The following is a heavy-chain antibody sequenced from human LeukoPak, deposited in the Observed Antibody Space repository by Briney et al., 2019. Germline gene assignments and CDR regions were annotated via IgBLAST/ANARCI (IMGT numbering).Heavy chain of an antibody. V-gene: IGHV3-21*01. Sequence: GGSRRLSWAASGFTFSTYNMTWVGQAPGKGLEWFSSISSISNKIYYADSVKGRFTISRDNSKNTLYLQMNSLRAEDTAVYYCAKAPYYYDSSGYQSWFDPWGQGTLVTVSS. D-gene: IGHD3-22*01. CDR2: ISSISNKI. CDR1: GFTFSTYN. J-gene: IGHJ5*02. CDR3: AKAPYYYDSSGYQSWFDP.